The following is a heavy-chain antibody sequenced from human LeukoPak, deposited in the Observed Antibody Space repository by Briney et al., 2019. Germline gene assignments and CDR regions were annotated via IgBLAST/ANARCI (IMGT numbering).Heavy chain of an antibody. CDR1: GLTVTDNY. J-gene: IGHJ4*02. CDR2: IFPDGRT. Sequence: GGSLRLSCAASGLTVTDNYFSWVRQAPGRGLEWVSVIFPDGRTYHADSVKGRFTISRDRPKNTLLLQMNSLRADDTALYHCARTNTVYGDFDYWGQGILVTVSS. D-gene: IGHD2/OR15-2a*01. CDR3: ARTNTVYGDFDY. V-gene: IGHV3-53*01.